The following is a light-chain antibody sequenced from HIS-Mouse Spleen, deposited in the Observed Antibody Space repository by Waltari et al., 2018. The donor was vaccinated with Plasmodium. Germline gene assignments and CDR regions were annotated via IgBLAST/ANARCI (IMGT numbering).Light chain of an antibody. J-gene: IGLJ1*01. CDR2: EGS. V-gene: IGLV2-23*01. CDR1: SSDVGSYNL. Sequence: QSALTQPASVSGSPGQSITISCTGTSSDVGSYNLVSWYQQHPGKAPKLMIYEGSKRPSVVAKRFYGSRSGNTASLTISGLQAEDEADYYCCSYAGSSYVFGTGTKVTVL. CDR3: CSYAGSSYV.